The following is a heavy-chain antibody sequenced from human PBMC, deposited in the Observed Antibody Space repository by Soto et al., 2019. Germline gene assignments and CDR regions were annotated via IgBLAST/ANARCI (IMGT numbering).Heavy chain of an antibody. Sequence: EVQLVESGGGLVQPGGSLRLSCAASGFTFSTYWMHWVRQAPGKGLVWVSRINTDGSITGYADSVRGRFTISRDSAKNTLYLQMNSVRAEDTAVYYCARVRTGGYDFDFWGQGTLVTVSS. CDR1: GFTFSTYW. V-gene: IGHV3-74*01. CDR3: ARVRTGGYDFDF. J-gene: IGHJ4*02. D-gene: IGHD5-12*01. CDR2: INTDGSIT.